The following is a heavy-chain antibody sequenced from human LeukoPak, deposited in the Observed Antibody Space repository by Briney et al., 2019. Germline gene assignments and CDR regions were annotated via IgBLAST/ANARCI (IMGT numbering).Heavy chain of an antibody. Sequence: GGSLRLSCAASGFTFSSYAMSWVRQPPGKGLEWVSTIIASGGSTHYADSVKGRSAISRDNAKNSLYLQMNSLRAGDTAGYYCAELGITMNGGVWGKGTTVTIS. V-gene: IGHV3-23*01. CDR1: GFTFSSYA. CDR3: AELGITMNGGV. D-gene: IGHD3-10*02. J-gene: IGHJ6*03. CDR2: IIASGGST.